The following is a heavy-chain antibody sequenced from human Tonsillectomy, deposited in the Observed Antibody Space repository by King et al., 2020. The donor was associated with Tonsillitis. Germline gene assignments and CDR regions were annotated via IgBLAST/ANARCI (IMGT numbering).Heavy chain of an antibody. J-gene: IGHJ4*02. D-gene: IGHD6-6*01. CDR3: AKDSSSSQYYLDD. V-gene: IGHV3-30*18. Sequence: VQLVESGGGVVQPGRSLRLSCAASGFTFSSYGMHWVRQASGKGLEWGAVRLYDGSNEYYADSVKGRFTISRDNSKNTLYVQMNSLRAEDTAVYYCAKDSSSSQYYLDDWGQGTLVTVSA. CDR1: GFTFSSYG. CDR2: RLYDGSNE.